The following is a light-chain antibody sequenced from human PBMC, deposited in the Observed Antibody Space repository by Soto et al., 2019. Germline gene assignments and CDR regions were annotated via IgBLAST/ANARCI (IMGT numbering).Light chain of an antibody. Sequence: DIQMTQSPSSLSASVGDRVTITCWASQSISTYLNWYQQKPGKAPKLLIFGASSLQGGVASRFSGSGSGTDFTLTVTNLQPEDFAAYYCHQSHTFPFTFGPGNKVEIK. J-gene: IGKJ3*01. CDR3: HQSHTFPFT. CDR1: QSISTY. V-gene: IGKV1-39*01. CDR2: GAS.